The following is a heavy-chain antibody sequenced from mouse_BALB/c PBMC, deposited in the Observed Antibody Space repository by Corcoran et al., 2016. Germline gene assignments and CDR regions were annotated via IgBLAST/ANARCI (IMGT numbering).Heavy chain of an antibody. Sequence: QIQLVQSGPELKKPGETVRISCKASGYTFTTAGMQWVQKMPGKGLKWIGWINTHSGVPKYAEDFKGRFAFSLETSASTAYLQISNLKNEDTATYFWARSVYGSSPDYGGQGTTLTVSS. CDR2: INTHSGVP. CDR3: ARSVYGSSPDY. CDR1: GYTFTTAG. J-gene: IGHJ2*01. D-gene: IGHD1-1*01. V-gene: IGHV9-4*02.